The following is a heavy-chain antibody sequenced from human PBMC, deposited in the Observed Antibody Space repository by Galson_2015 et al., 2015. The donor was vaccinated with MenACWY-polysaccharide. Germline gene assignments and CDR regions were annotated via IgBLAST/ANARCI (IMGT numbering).Heavy chain of an antibody. CDR3: ARDSHYHGSGSFGWFDP. V-gene: IGHV4-39*07. D-gene: IGHD3-10*01. CDR2: IYDSGTT. J-gene: IGHJ5*02. Sequence: IGSIYDSGTTYYNPSLKGRVTISIDTSKNQFSLNVTSVTAADTAVYFCARDSHYHGSGSFGWFDPWGQGILVPVSS.